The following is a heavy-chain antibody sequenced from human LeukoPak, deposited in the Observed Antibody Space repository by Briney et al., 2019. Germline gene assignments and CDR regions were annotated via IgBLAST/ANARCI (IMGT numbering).Heavy chain of an antibody. CDR1: GFTFTSYY. V-gene: IGHV1-46*01. J-gene: IGHJ4*02. Sequence: ASVKVSCKASGFTFTSYYMHWVRQAPGQGLEWMGIINPSGGSTSYAQKFQGRVTMTRDTSTSTVYMELSSLRSEDTAVYYCASAAEAGPYYFDYWGQGTLVTVSS. CDR3: ASAAEAGPYYFDY. D-gene: IGHD6-13*01. CDR2: INPSGGST.